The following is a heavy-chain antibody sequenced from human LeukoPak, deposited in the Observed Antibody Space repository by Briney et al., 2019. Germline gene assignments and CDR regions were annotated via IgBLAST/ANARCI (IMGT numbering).Heavy chain of an antibody. CDR1: GFTFSSYS. CDR3: ARDPARVGATDFDY. Sequence: PGGSLRLSCAASGFTFSSYSMYWVRQAPGKGLKWVSSISSSSSYIYYADSVKGRFTISRDNAKNSLYLQMNSLRAEDTAVYYCARDPARVGATDFDYWGQGTLVTVSS. V-gene: IGHV3-21*01. CDR2: ISSSSSYI. D-gene: IGHD1-26*01. J-gene: IGHJ4*02.